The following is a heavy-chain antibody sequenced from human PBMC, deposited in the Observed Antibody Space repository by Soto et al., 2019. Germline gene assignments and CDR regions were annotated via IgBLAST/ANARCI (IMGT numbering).Heavy chain of an antibody. Sequence: EVQLLQSGGGLVQPGGSLRLSCAASGFTFSTYVLSWVRQAPGKGLEWVSAVSGSGDGTYYADSVKGRFTVSRDNSKNTLYLQMNSLRAEDTAIYYCAKVGPTVATPRFFDYWGQGNLVTVSS. J-gene: IGHJ4*02. V-gene: IGHV3-23*01. D-gene: IGHD4-17*01. CDR1: GFTFSTYV. CDR3: AKVGPTVATPRFFDY. CDR2: VSGSGDGT.